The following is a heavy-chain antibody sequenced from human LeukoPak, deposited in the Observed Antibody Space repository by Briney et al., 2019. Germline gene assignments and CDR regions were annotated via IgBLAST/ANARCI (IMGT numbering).Heavy chain of an antibody. CDR1: GGSICSYY. CDR2: IYYSGSA. CDR3: ARVEQLVFGYYFVY. Sequence: PSETLSLTCTFSGGSICSYYVSWIRQPPGKGLEWIGYIYYSGSANYNPSLKSRVTVSIHTSKNQFSLKLSSVTAADTAVYYCARVEQLVFGYYFVYWGQGTLVTVSS. V-gene: IGHV4-59*01. J-gene: IGHJ4*02. D-gene: IGHD6-13*01.